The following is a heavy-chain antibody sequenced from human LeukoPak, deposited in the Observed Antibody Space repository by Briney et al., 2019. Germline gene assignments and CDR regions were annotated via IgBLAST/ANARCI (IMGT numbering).Heavy chain of an antibody. J-gene: IGHJ4*02. D-gene: IGHD3-3*01. V-gene: IGHV3-48*03. Sequence: GGSLRLSCAVSGLTFSNLKMNWVRQAPGKGLEWVSYISAGGRTTFYADSVTGRFTISRDNAKNSLYLQMSSLRVEDTAVYYCASWAGNTQSDSWSGPFDYWGQGSLVTVSS. CDR1: GLTFSNLK. CDR2: ISAGGRTT. CDR3: ASWAGNTQSDSWSGPFDY.